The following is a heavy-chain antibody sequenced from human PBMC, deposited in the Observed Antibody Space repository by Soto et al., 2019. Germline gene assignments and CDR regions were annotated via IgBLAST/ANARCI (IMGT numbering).Heavy chain of an antibody. D-gene: IGHD2-15*01. J-gene: IGHJ5*02. CDR1: SGSISSTIYS. V-gene: IGHV4-39*01. CDR2: IFYSGST. CDR3: ASQCRGDPRDRFVP. Sequence: PSETLSLTCTVSSGSISSTIYSWDWIRQPTGKGLEWIGSIFYSGSTYYNPSLKSRVTISVDTSKNQFSLTLTSVTAADTAVYYCASQCRGDPRDRFVPWGQGTFDTVSS.